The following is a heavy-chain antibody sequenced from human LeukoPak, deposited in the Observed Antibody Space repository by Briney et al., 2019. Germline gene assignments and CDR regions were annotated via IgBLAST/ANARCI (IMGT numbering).Heavy chain of an antibody. V-gene: IGHV3-7*01. CDR1: GSTFSSYW. Sequence: GGSLRLSCAASGSTFSSYWMSWVRQAPGKGLEWVANIKQDGSEKYYVDSVKGRFTISRDNAKNSLYLQMNSLRAEDTAVYYCARDNGYSSSWYGNKFDYWGQGTLVTVSS. D-gene: IGHD6-13*01. J-gene: IGHJ4*02. CDR2: IKQDGSEK. CDR3: ARDNGYSSSWYGNKFDY.